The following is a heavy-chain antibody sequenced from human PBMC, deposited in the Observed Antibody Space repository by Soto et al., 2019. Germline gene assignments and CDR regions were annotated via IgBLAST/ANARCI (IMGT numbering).Heavy chain of an antibody. V-gene: IGHV1-3*01. CDR2: INAGNGNT. CDR3: ARGTNYDILTGYYKSPYYFDY. J-gene: IGHJ4*02. Sequence: ASVKVSFKASGYTFTSYAIHWVRQAPGQRHEWMGWINAGNGNTKYSQKFQGRVTMTRDTSTSTVYMELSSLRSEDTAVYYCARGTNYDILTGYYKSPYYFDYWGQGTLVTVSS. D-gene: IGHD3-9*01. CDR1: GYTFTSYA.